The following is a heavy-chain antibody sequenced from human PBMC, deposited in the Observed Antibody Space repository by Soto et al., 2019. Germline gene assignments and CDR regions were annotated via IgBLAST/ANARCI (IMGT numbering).Heavy chain of an antibody. CDR3: ARGTDDSSGYFKATLYYFDY. J-gene: IGHJ4*02. CDR1: GGSISSGGYY. Sequence: SETLSLTCTVSGGSISSGGYYWSWIRQHPGKGLEWIGYIYYSGSTYYNPSLKSRVTISVDTSKNQFSLKLSSVTAADTAVYYCARGTDDSSGYFKATLYYFDYWGQGTLVTVSS. D-gene: IGHD3-22*01. CDR2: IYYSGST. V-gene: IGHV4-31*03.